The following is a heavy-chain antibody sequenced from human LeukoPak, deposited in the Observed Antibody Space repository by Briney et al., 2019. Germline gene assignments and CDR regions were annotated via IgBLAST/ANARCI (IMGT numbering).Heavy chain of an antibody. J-gene: IGHJ4*02. V-gene: IGHV3-30*04. Sequence: GGSLRLSCAASGFTFTTYPMHWVRQAPGKGLEWVAVISHDANKKSYADSVQGRVTISRDNSKNTLYLQMNSLRPEDTAIYYCARDANTSSCLDYWGQGTLVTVSS. CDR2: ISHDANKK. D-gene: IGHD6-13*01. CDR1: GFTFTTYP. CDR3: ARDANTSSCLDY.